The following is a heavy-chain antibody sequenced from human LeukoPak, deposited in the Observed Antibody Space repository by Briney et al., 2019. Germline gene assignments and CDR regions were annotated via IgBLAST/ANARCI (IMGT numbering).Heavy chain of an antibody. CDR1: GGSISSSSYY. V-gene: IGHV4-61*02. J-gene: IGHJ4*02. CDR3: AKDRVGYTGYDYYFDY. Sequence: SETLSLTCTVSGGSISSSSYYWSWIRQPAGKGLEWIGRIYASGITKYNPSLKSRLTMSVDTSKNQFSLKLSSVTAADTAVYYCAKDRVGYTGYDYYFDYWGQGTLVTVSS. D-gene: IGHD5-12*01. CDR2: IYASGIT.